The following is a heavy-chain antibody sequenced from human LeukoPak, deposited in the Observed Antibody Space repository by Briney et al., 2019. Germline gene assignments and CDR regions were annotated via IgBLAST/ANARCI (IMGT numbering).Heavy chain of an antibody. D-gene: IGHD6-6*01. V-gene: IGHV3-30*18. Sequence: GGSLRLSCAASGFTFSCHGMHWVRQAPGKGLESLAVISYDGSNKYYADSVKGRFTISRDNSKNTLYLQMNSLRAEDTAVYYCAKDRLRYSSSYYFDYWGQGTLVTVSS. CDR3: AKDRLRYSSSYYFDY. CDR2: ISYDGSNK. J-gene: IGHJ4*02. CDR1: GFTFSCHG.